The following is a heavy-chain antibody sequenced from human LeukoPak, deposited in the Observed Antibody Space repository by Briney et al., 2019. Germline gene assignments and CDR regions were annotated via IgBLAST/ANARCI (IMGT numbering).Heavy chain of an antibody. Sequence: GASVKVSCKASGYTFTGYYMHWVRQAPGQGLEWMGWINPNSGGTNYAQKFQGRVTMTRDTSISTAYMELSRLRSDDTAVYYCARGDGYGDYYYYMDVWGKGTTVTISS. CDR1: GYTFTGYY. CDR3: ARGDGYGDYYYYMDV. V-gene: IGHV1-2*02. J-gene: IGHJ6*03. CDR2: INPNSGGT. D-gene: IGHD5-24*01.